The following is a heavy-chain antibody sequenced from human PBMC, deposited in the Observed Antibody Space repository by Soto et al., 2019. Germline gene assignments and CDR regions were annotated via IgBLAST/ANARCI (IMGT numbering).Heavy chain of an antibody. J-gene: IGHJ6*02. CDR2: IYPGDSDT. D-gene: IGHD3-3*01. Sequence: GESLKISCKGSGYSFTSYWIGWVRQMPGKGLEWMGIIYPGDSDTRYSPSFQGQVTISADKSISTAYLQWSSLKASDTAMYYCARLSNYDFWSGYYIYYYYGMDVWGQGXTVTVSS. CDR3: ARLSNYDFWSGYYIYYYYGMDV. V-gene: IGHV5-51*01. CDR1: GYSFTSYW.